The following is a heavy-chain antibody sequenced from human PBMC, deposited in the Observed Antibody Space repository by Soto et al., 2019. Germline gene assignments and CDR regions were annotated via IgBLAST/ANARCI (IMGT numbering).Heavy chain of an antibody. CDR2: TYYRSRWYN. J-gene: IGHJ6*03. CDR3: AGTTSHQWYYMDV. Sequence: SQTLSLTCAISGDSVSSNSAAWNWIRLSPSRGLEWLARTYYRSRWYNDYAVFVRSRITVNPDTSKNQFSPQLTSVTPEDTAVYYCAGTTSHQWYYMDVWGKGTTVTVSS. CDR1: GDSVSSNSAA. D-gene: IGHD1-7*01. V-gene: IGHV6-1*01.